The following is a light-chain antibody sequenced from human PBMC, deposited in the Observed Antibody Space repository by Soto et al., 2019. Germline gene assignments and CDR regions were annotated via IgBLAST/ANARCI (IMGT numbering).Light chain of an antibody. CDR2: GAS. V-gene: IGKV3-20*01. Sequence: EIVLTQSPGTLSLSPGERATLSCRASQSVSSSYLAWYQQKPGQAPRLLIYGASSRATGIPDRFSGSGSGTDCPLTISRLEPEDFAVYYCQQYGSSPSITFGQGTRLEIK. CDR3: QQYGSSPSIT. CDR1: QSVSSSY. J-gene: IGKJ5*01.